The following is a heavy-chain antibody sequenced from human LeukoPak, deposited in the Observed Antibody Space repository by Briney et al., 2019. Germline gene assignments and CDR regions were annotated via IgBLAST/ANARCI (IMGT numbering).Heavy chain of an antibody. CDR1: VGSITNTNW. D-gene: IGHD3-16*01. CDR2: ISLTGLT. Sequence: SETLSLTCTVSVGSITNTNWWSWVRQPPGQGLEWIGEISLTGLTHYNPSLESRVTVSLDKSKNQLSLNLTSVTAADTAVYFCSRENGAFSPFGYWGQGILVTVLS. V-gene: IGHV4-4*02. J-gene: IGHJ4*02. CDR3: SRENGAFSPFGY.